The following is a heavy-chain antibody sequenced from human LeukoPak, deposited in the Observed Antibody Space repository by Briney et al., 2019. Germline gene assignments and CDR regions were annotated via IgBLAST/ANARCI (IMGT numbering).Heavy chain of an antibody. J-gene: IGHJ4*02. CDR3: ARHQSDSGYDTSRGNFDY. D-gene: IGHD5-12*01. Sequence: GSSVKVSCKASGGTFSSYAISWVRQAPGQGLEWMGGIIPIFGTANYAQKFQGRVTITADESTSTAYMELSSLRSEDTAVYYCARHQSDSGYDTSRGNFDYWGQGTLVTVSS. CDR1: GGTFSSYA. V-gene: IGHV1-69*01. CDR2: IIPIFGTA.